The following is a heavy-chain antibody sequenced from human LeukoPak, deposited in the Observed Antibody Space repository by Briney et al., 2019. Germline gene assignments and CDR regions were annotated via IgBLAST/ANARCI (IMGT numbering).Heavy chain of an antibody. Sequence: GGSLRLSCAASGFTFSSYSMNWVRQAPGKGLEWVSVIYSGGSTYYADSVKGRFTISRDNSKNTLYLQMNSLRAEDTAVYYCARSDGYGLVDIWGQGTMVTVSS. J-gene: IGHJ3*02. CDR1: GFTFSSYS. CDR3: ARSDGYGLVDI. D-gene: IGHD3-10*01. V-gene: IGHV3-66*01. CDR2: IYSGGST.